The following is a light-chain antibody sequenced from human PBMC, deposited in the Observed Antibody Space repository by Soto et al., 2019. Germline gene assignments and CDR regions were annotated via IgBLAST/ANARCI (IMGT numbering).Light chain of an antibody. V-gene: IGKV3-20*01. J-gene: IGKJ1*01. CDR1: QNLGTLY. Sequence: EIVLTQSPGTLSLSPGERGTLSCRASQNLGTLYLAWFQQKSGQAPRLLIYSASRRATGIPDRFTGSGSGTDFTLTINRVEPEDFAVYFCQQYAGSPRTFGQGTKVDNK. CDR3: QQYAGSPRT. CDR2: SAS.